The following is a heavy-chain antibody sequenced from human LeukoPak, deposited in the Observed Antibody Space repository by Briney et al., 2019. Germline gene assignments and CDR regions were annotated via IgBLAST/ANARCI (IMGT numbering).Heavy chain of an antibody. Sequence: ASVKVSCKASGYTFTSYGISWVRQAPGQGLEWMGWISAYNGNTNYAQKLQGRVTMTTDTSTSTAYMELRSLRSDDTAVYYCARSHFFDYSNYHYYYMDVWGKGTTVTVSS. V-gene: IGHV1-18*01. D-gene: IGHD4-11*01. CDR1: GYTFTSYG. J-gene: IGHJ6*03. CDR3: ARSHFFDYSNYHYYYMDV. CDR2: ISAYNGNT.